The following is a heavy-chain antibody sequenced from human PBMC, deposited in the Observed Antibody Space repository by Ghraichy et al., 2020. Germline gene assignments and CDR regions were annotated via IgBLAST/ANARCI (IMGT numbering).Heavy chain of an antibody. CDR3: AKEGTAMASDDI. J-gene: IGHJ3*02. CDR1: GFTFSSYA. Sequence: LSLTCAASGFTFSSYAMSWVRQAPGKGLKWVSAISGSGGSTYYADSVKGRFTISRDNSKNTLYLQMNSLRAEDTAVYYCAKEGTAMASDDIWGQGTMVTVSS. V-gene: IGHV3-23*01. D-gene: IGHD5-18*01. CDR2: ISGSGGST.